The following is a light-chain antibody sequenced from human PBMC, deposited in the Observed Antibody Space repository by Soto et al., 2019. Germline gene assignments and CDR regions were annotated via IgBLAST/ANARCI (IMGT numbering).Light chain of an antibody. CDR2: AAS. CDR3: QQRHNLPHT. Sequence: DIQMTQSPSSVSASVGDGVTITCRASQGISTSLGWYQQKPGKAPKLLIYAASSLQSGVPSRFSGTGSGTDFTFTISSLQPEDIATYYCQQRHNLPHTFGPGTKVDIK. CDR1: QGISTS. J-gene: IGKJ3*01. V-gene: IGKV1-12*01.